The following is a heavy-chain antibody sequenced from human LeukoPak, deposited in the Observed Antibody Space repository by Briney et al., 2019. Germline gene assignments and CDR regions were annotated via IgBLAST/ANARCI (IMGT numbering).Heavy chain of an antibody. D-gene: IGHD6-13*01. Sequence: SETLSLSCAVYGGSFSGYYWSWIRQPPGKGLEWIGEINHSGSTNYNPSLKSRVTISVETSKNQFSLKLSSVTAADTAVYYCARGLEGIAAAGTRWFDPWGQGTLVTVSS. CDR3: ARGLEGIAAAGTRWFDP. J-gene: IGHJ5*02. CDR1: GGSFSGYY. V-gene: IGHV4-34*01. CDR2: INHSGST.